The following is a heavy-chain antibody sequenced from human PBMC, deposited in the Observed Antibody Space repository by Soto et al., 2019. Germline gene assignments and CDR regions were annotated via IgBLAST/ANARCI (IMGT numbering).Heavy chain of an antibody. CDR3: ARDSGAKLSSS. J-gene: IGHJ4*02. V-gene: IGHV1-69*01. D-gene: IGHD6-13*01. Sequence: QVQLVQSGAEVKKPGSSVKVSCKASGGTFSSYRINWVRQAPGQVLEWVGGIVPIYRTADYAQKFQGRVSITADESARTAYMELRSLKSQDTDVYYCARDSGAKLSSSWGQGTLVTVSS. CDR2: IVPIYRTA. CDR1: GGTFSSYR.